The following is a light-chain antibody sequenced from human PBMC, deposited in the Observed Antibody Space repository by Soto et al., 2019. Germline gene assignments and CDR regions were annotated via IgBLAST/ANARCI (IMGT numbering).Light chain of an antibody. Sequence: ETVLTESPATLSLFPGERATLSWRAIQSVRSYLAWYQQKPGQAPRLLIYDAPNRATGIPARFSASGSGTDFTPTISRLEPADSAVYYWKQRTNXQLTCGGGTKV. CDR3: KQRTNXQLT. CDR1: QSVRSY. V-gene: IGKV3-11*01. CDR2: DAP. J-gene: IGKJ4*01.